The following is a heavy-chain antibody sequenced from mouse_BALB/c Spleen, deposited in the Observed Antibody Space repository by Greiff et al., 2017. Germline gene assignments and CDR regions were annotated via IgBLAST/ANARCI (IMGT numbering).Heavy chain of an antibody. D-gene: IGHD2-2*01. J-gene: IGHJ2*01. CDR1: GYSFTSYW. Sequence: QVHVKQPGAELVRPGASVKLSCKASGYSFTSYWMNWVKQRPGQGLEWIGMIHPSDSATRLNQKFKDKATLTVDKSSSTAYMQLSSPTSEDSAVYYGARDEGGYDNWGQGTTLTVSA. V-gene: IGHV1-61*01. CDR3: ARDEGGYDN. CDR2: IHPSDSAT.